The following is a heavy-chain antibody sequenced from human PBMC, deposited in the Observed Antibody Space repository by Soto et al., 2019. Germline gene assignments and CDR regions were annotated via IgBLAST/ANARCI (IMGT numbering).Heavy chain of an antibody. D-gene: IGHD2-15*01. Sequence: GESLKISCKGSGYSFTSYWIGWVRQMPGKGLKWMGIIYPGDSDTRYSPSFQGQVTISADKSISTAYLQWSSLKASDTAMYYCARQAEVRYCSGGSCPLGPNWFDPWGQGTLVTVSS. CDR3: ARQAEVRYCSGGSCPLGPNWFDP. CDR1: GYSFTSYW. CDR2: IYPGDSDT. J-gene: IGHJ5*02. V-gene: IGHV5-51*01.